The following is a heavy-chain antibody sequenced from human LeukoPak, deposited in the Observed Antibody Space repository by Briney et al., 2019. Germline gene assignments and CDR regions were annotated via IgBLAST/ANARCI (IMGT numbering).Heavy chain of an antibody. Sequence: GGSLRLSCAASGFTFSSYAMHWVRQAPGKGLEYVSAISSNGGSTYYANSVKGRFTISRDNSKNTLYLQMGSLRAEDMAVYYCARGDCSSTSCYRRYYYYYMDVWGKGTTVTVSS. CDR3: ARGDCSSTSCYRRYYYYYMDV. D-gene: IGHD2-2*02. CDR1: GFTFSSYA. V-gene: IGHV3-64*01. J-gene: IGHJ6*03. CDR2: ISSNGGST.